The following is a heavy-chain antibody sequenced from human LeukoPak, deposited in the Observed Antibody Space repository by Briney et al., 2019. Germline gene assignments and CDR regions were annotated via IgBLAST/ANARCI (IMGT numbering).Heavy chain of an antibody. V-gene: IGHV4-59*01. Sequence: KASGTLSLTCTVSGGSISSYYWSWIRQPPGKGLEWIGYIYYSGSTNYNPSLKSRVTISVDTSKNQFSLKLTSVTAADTAVYFCARIEQLYDSGGYPDYWGQGTLVTVSS. J-gene: IGHJ4*02. D-gene: IGHD3-22*01. CDR1: GGSISSYY. CDR2: IYYSGST. CDR3: ARIEQLYDSGGYPDY.